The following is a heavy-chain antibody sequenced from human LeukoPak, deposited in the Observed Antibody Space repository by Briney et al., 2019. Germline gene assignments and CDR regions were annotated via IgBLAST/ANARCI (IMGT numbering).Heavy chain of an antibody. CDR1: GFTLSSYE. CDR3: AREGALTVTKDAFDI. D-gene: IGHD4-17*01. V-gene: IGHV3-48*03. CDR2: ISSSGSSI. J-gene: IGHJ3*02. Sequence: GGSLRLSCAASGFTLSSYEMNCVRQAPGKGLEWVSYISSSGSSIYYADSVKGRFTISRDNAKNSLYLQMNSLRAEDTAVYYCAREGALTVTKDAFDIWGQGTMVTVSS.